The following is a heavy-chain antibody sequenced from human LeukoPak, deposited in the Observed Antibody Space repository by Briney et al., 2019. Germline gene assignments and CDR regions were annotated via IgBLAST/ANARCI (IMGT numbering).Heavy chain of an antibody. Sequence: PSQTLSLTCTVSGGSISSSSYYWGWIRQPPGKGLEWIGSIYYSGSTYYNPSLKSRVTISVDTSKNQFSLKLSSVTAADTAVYYCARVLPGGYDSSGLLQHWGQGTLVTVSS. V-gene: IGHV4-39*07. CDR1: GGSISSSSYY. D-gene: IGHD3-22*01. CDR3: ARVLPGGYDSSGLLQH. J-gene: IGHJ1*01. CDR2: IYYSGST.